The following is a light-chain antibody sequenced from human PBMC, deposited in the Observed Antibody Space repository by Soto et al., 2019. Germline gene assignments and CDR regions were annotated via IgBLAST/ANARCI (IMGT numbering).Light chain of an antibody. CDR2: EVS. J-gene: IGLJ2*01. CDR1: SSDVGGYNY. CDR3: SPSTSSSTLVV. Sequence: QSVLTQPASVSGSPGQSITLSCNGTSSDVGGYNYVSWYQQHPGKAPRLLIYEVSNRPSEISNRFSGSKSGSTASLTISGLRPEYEADYYCSPSTSSSTLVVFGGGTKLTVL. V-gene: IGLV2-14*01.